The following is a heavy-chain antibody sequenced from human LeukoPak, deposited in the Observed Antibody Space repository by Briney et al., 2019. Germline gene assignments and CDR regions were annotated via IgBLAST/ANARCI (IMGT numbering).Heavy chain of an antibody. Sequence: SETLSLTCTVSGGSISSYYWSWIRQPPGKGLEWIGYIYYSGSTNYNPSLKSRVTISVDTSKNQFALKLSSVTAADTAVYYCARAPGSRHYFDYWGQGTLVTVSS. CDR3: ARAPGSRHYFDY. CDR2: IYYSGST. V-gene: IGHV4-59*01. CDR1: GGSISSYY. J-gene: IGHJ4*02.